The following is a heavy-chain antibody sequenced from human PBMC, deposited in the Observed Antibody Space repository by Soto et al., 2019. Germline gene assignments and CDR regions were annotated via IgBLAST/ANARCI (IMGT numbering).Heavy chain of an antibody. V-gene: IGHV1-18*04. D-gene: IGHD5-18*01. CDR1: GYTFTSYG. CDR3: ARDCGGRGYSYGPCEGGAFDY. Sequence: AAVKVSCKASGYTFTSYGISWVRQAPGQGLEWMGWISAYNGNTNYAQKLQGRVTMTTDTSTSTAYMELRSLRSDDTAVYYCARDCGGRGYSYGPCEGGAFDYWGERPLVPVSP. CDR2: ISAYNGNT. J-gene: IGHJ4*02.